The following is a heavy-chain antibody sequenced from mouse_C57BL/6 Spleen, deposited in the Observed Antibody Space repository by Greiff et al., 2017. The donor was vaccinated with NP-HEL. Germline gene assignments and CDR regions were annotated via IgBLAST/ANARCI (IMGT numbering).Heavy chain of an antibody. V-gene: IGHV5-17*01. CDR3: ARRDYGNYEGWFAY. D-gene: IGHD2-1*01. Sequence: EVKLVESGGGLVKPGGSLKLSCAASGFTFSDYGMHWVRQAPEKGLEWVAYISSGSSTIYYADTVKGRFTISRDNAKNTLFLQMTSLRSEDTAMYYCARRDYGNYEGWFAYWGQGTLVTVSA. CDR2: ISSGSSTI. CDR1: GFTFSDYG. J-gene: IGHJ3*01.